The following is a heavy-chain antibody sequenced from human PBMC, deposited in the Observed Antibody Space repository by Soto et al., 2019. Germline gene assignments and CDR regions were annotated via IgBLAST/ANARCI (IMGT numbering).Heavy chain of an antibody. CDR3: AKALSRRITIFGVVNHYYYGMDV. V-gene: IGHV3-23*01. D-gene: IGHD3-3*01. CDR2: ISGSGGST. J-gene: IGHJ6*02. CDR1: GFTFSSYA. Sequence: GSLRLSCAASGFTFSSYAMSWVRQAPGKGLEWVSAISGSGGSTYYADSVKGRFTISRDNSKNTLYLQMNSLRAEDTAVYYCAKALSRRITIFGVVNHYYYGMDVWGQGTTVTVSS.